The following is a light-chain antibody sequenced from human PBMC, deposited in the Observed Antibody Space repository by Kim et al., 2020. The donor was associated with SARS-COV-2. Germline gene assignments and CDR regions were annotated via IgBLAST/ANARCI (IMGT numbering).Light chain of an antibody. Sequence: SSELTQDPAVSVALGQTVRITCQGDSLRSYYASWYQQKPGQAPIFVIYGENNRPSGIPDRFSGSSSGNTASLTITGAQAEDEADYYCNSRDSSGNYWVFGGGTQLTVL. CDR2: GEN. CDR1: SLRSYY. J-gene: IGLJ3*02. CDR3: NSRDSSGNYWV. V-gene: IGLV3-19*01.